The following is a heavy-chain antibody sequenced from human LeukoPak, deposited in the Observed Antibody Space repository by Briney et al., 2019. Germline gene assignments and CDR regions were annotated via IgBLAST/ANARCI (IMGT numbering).Heavy chain of an antibody. V-gene: IGHV3-33*01. CDR1: GFTFRNYG. J-gene: IGHJ5*01. CDR3: TPKNDPSGKMGRFDP. Sequence: GGSLRLSCAASGFTFRNYGMHWVRQAPGKGLDWVAGIRYDGNEELYADSVRGRFTISRDNSRNILYLQMNSLSPEDTATYYCTPKNDPSGKMGRFDPWGQGTLVTVSS. D-gene: IGHD3-10*01. CDR2: IRYDGNEE.